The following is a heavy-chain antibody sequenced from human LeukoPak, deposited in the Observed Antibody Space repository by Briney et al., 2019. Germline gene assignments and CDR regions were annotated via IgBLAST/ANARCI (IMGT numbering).Heavy chain of an antibody. D-gene: IGHD5-18*01. CDR1: GFTFSSYN. J-gene: IGHJ4*02. CDR3: ASGIQLWLSDY. V-gene: IGHV3-21*01. CDR2: ISSSSSYI. Sequence: GGSLRLSCAASGFTFSSYNMNWVRQAPGKGLEWVSSISSSSSYIYYADSVKGRFTISRDNAKNSLYLQMNSLRAEDTAVYYCASGIQLWLSDYWGQGTLVTVSS.